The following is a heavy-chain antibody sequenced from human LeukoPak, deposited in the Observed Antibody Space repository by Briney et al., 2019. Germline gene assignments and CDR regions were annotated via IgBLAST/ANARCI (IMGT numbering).Heavy chain of an antibody. Sequence: PSETLSLTCTVSGGSINNYYWSWIRQPPGKGLEWIGYIYYSGSTNYNPSLKSRVTISVGRSKNQFSLKLSSVTAADTAVYYCARWSGYSDAFDIWGQGTMVTVSS. CDR1: GGSINNYY. D-gene: IGHD3-3*01. J-gene: IGHJ3*02. CDR3: ARWSGYSDAFDI. V-gene: IGHV4-59*01. CDR2: IYYSGST.